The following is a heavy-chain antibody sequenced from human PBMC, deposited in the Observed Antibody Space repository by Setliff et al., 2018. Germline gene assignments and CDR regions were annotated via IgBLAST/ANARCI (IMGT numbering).Heavy chain of an antibody. CDR1: GYTFTSYA. J-gene: IGHJ4*02. V-gene: IGHV1-3*03. CDR2: INAGNGNT. CDR3: ARGQGHYYDSSGCLDY. Sequence: ASVKVSCKASGYTFTSYAMHWVRQAPGQRLEWMGWINAGNGNTKYSQEFQGRVTITRDTSASTAYMELSSLRSEDMAVYYCARGQGHYYDSSGCLDYWGQGTLVTVSS. D-gene: IGHD3-22*01.